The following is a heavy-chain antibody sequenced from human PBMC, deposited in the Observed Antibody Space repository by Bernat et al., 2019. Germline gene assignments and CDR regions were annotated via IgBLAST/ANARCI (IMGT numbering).Heavy chain of an antibody. V-gene: IGHV3-33*01. Sequence: QVQLVESGGGVVQPGRFLRLSCAASGFTFSSYGMHWVRQAPGKGLEWVAVIWYDGSNKYYADSVKGRFTISRDNSKNTLYLQMNSLRAEDTAVYYCARAQLTTVTILDYWGQGTLVTVSS. CDR1: GFTFSSYG. CDR2: IWYDGSNK. J-gene: IGHJ4*02. D-gene: IGHD4-17*01. CDR3: ARAQLTTVTILDY.